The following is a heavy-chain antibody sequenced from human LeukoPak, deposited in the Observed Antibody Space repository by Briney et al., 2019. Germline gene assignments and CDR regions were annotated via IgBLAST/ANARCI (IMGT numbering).Heavy chain of an antibody. D-gene: IGHD6-6*01. Sequence: GVSLRLSCAASGFIFSSYEMNWVRQAPGKGLEWIAYISGSGNTIYYADSVEGRFTISRDNAQNSLYLQMNSLRAEDTALYYCARDLGYSSSPLDYWGQGVLVTVSS. CDR2: ISGSGNTI. CDR3: ARDLGYSSSPLDY. CDR1: GFIFSSYE. J-gene: IGHJ4*02. V-gene: IGHV3-48*03.